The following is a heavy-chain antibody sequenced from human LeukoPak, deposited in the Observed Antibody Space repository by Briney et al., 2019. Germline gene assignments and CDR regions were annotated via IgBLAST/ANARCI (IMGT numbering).Heavy chain of an antibody. CDR1: GFTFTISG. J-gene: IGHJ3*02. Sequence: GGSLRLSCAASGFTFTISGMHWVRQAPGEGLEWVAFIGRDGSTKYYADSVKGRFTTSGDSSYHTAFLQMNSLRGDDTAIYYCVKDGGWTFDIWGQGTMVTVSS. D-gene: IGHD2-15*01. CDR2: IGRDGSTK. CDR3: VKDGGWTFDI. V-gene: IGHV3-30*02.